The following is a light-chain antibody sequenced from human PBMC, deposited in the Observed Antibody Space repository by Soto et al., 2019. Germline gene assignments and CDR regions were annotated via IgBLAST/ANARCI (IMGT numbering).Light chain of an antibody. J-gene: IGKJ4*01. CDR3: QNYNSAPPAGT. V-gene: IGKV1-27*01. CDR2: AAS. CDR1: QGINNH. Sequence: DFQMTQSPSSLSASVGDRVTITCRASQGINNHLPGFQQKPGKVPKVLIYAASTLQSGVPSRFSGSGSGTDFTLTISSLQPEDVATYYCQNYNSAPPAGTFGGGTKVEIK.